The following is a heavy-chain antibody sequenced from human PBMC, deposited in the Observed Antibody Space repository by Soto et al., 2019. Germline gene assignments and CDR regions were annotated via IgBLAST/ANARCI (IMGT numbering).Heavy chain of an antibody. CDR1: GFTFSSYS. J-gene: IGHJ4*02. V-gene: IGHV3-21*01. D-gene: IGHD3-22*01. CDR3: ATLRLRPPTYYYDSSGYSGSDY. Sequence: GGSLRLSCAASGFTFSSYSMNWVRQAPGKGLEWVSSISSSSSYIYYADSVKGRFTISRDNAKNSLYLQMNSLRAEDTAVYYCATLRLRPPTYYYDSSGYSGSDYWGQGTLVTVSS. CDR2: ISSSSSYI.